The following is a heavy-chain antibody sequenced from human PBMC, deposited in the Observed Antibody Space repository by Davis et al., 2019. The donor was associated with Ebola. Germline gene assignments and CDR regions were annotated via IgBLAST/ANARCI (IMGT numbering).Heavy chain of an antibody. CDR1: GDSVSTAG. Sequence: HSQTLSLTCAISGDSVSTAGWNWIRQSPSRGLEWLGRTYYSSKWFNDYAVSVNGRITINPDTSKNQFSLQLNSVTPEDTAVYYCVRGWGRTGMGVWGQGTTVTVSS. J-gene: IGHJ6*02. D-gene: IGHD1-26*01. V-gene: IGHV6-1*01. CDR3: VRGWGRTGMGV. CDR2: TYYSSKWFN.